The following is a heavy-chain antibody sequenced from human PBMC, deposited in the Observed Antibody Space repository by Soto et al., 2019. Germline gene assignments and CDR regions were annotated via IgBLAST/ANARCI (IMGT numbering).Heavy chain of an antibody. J-gene: IGHJ3*01. D-gene: IGHD2-2*01. V-gene: IGHV1-18*04. Sequence: ASVKVSCKASGYTFTTYGISWVRQAPGQGPEWMGWISVYNGNTKYANKFQGRVTMTTDTSTNTAYMDLRSPRSDDTAVYYWVTAKVRCSHYHQPPAFGLWGQGTAVPVAS. CDR3: VTAKVRCSHYHQPPAFGL. CDR2: ISVYNGNT. CDR1: GYTFTTYG.